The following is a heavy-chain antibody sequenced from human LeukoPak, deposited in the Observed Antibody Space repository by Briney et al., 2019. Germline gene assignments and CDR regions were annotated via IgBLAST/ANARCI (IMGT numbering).Heavy chain of an antibody. V-gene: IGHV4-4*07. CDR1: GGSISSYY. CDR3: ARYYYDSSGYYCFDY. Sequence: SETLSLTCTVSGGSISSYYWSWIRQPAGKGLEWIGRIYTSGSTNYNPSLKSRVTMSVDTSKNQFSLKLSSVTAADTAVYYCARYYYDSSGYYCFDYWGQGTLVTVSS. D-gene: IGHD3-22*01. CDR2: IYTSGST. J-gene: IGHJ4*02.